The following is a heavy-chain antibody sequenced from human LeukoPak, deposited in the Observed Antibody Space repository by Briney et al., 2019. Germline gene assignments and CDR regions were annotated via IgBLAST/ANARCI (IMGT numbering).Heavy chain of an antibody. D-gene: IGHD2-21*01. CDR1: GFTFRNYE. J-gene: IGHJ4*02. CDR2: ISTGGSTV. CDR3: ARSARGYSRDY. Sequence: QPGGSLRLSCAASGFTFRNYEMNWVRQAPGKGLEWVSYISTGGSTVYYADSVKGRFTISRDNAKNSLYLQMNSLRAEDTAVYYCARSARGYSRDYWGQGTLVTVSS. V-gene: IGHV3-48*03.